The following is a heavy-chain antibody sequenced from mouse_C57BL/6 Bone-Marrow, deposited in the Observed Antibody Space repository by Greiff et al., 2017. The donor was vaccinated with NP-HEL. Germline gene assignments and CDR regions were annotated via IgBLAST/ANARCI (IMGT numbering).Heavy chain of an antibody. CDR3: AREENDSSIDY. CDR2: ISYAGSN. V-gene: IGHV3-6*01. D-gene: IGHD3-2*01. Sequence: DVKLQESGPGLVKPSQSLSLPCSVTGYSITSGYYWNWLRQFPGNKLEWMGYISYAGSNNYNPSLKNRISITRDTSKNQFFLKLKSVTTEDTATYYCAREENDSSIDYWGQGTTLTVSS. CDR1: GYSITSGYY. J-gene: IGHJ2*01.